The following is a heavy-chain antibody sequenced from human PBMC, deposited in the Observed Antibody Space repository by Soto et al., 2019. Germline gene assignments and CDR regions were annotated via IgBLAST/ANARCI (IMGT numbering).Heavy chain of an antibody. V-gene: IGHV4-31*03. CDR1: GGSISSGDYY. CDR2: IYYNGNT. Sequence: QVQLQESGPGLVKPSQTLSLTCTVSGGSISSGDYYWNWIRQHPGKGLEWIGYIYYNGNTFYHPSLKGRVTISIDTSKNQFSLKLSSVTAADTAVYYCAGWRTHARGDHDFWGQGTRVTVSS. J-gene: IGHJ4*02. CDR3: AGWRTHARGDHDF. D-gene: IGHD2-21*02.